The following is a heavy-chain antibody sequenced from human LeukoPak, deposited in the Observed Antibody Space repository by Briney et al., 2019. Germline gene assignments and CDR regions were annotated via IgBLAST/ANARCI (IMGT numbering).Heavy chain of an antibody. CDR1: GFTVSSNY. J-gene: IGHJ3*02. CDR2: IYSGGST. CDR3: ARDRSSGYPFDAFDI. V-gene: IGHV3-66*01. Sequence: PGGSLRLSCAASGFTVSSNYMSWVRQAPGKGLEWVSVIYSGGSTYYADSVKGRFTISRDNSKNTLYLQMNSLRAEDTAVYYCARDRSSGYPFDAFDIWGQGTMVTVSS. D-gene: IGHD3-22*01.